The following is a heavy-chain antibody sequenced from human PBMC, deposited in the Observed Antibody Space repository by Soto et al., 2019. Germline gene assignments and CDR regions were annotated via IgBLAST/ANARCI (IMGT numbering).Heavy chain of an antibody. CDR3: AHTCSGGSCYPNPYFDY. D-gene: IGHD2-15*01. Sequence: PTLVNPTQTLTLTCTFSGLSLSTSGVGVGWIRQPPGKALEWLALIYWNDGKRYSPSLKSRLTITKDTSKNQVVLTMTNMDPVDTATYYCAHTCSGGSCYPNPYFDYWGQGTLVTVSS. CDR2: IYWNDGK. V-gene: IGHV2-5*01. CDR1: GLSLSTSGVG. J-gene: IGHJ4*02.